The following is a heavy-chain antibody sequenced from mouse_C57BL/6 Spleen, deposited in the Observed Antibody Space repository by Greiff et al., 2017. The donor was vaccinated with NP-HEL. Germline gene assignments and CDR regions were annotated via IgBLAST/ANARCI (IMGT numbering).Heavy chain of an antibody. D-gene: IGHD1-1*01. J-gene: IGHJ4*01. CDR3: AKDNYGSSLYAMDY. CDR2: IDPSDSYT. CDR1: GYTFTSYW. V-gene: IGHV1-59*01. Sequence: QVQLQQPGAELVRPGTSVKLSCKASGYTFTSYWMHWVKQRPGQGLEWIGVIDPSDSYTNYNQKFKGKATVTADTSSSTAYMQLSSLTSEDSAVYYCAKDNYGSSLYAMDYWGQGTSVTVSS.